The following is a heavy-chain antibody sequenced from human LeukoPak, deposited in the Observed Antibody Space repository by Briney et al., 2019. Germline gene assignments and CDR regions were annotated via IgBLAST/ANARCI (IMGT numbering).Heavy chain of an antibody. CDR2: INPSGGTT. D-gene: IGHD6-19*01. V-gene: IGHV1-46*01. CDR1: GYTFTGYY. Sequence: ASVKVSCKASGYTFTGYYIHWVRQAPGQGLEWMGIINPSGGTTNYAQKFQGRATMTRDTSTSTVYMELSSLRSDDTAVYYCARFAVHRRIAVAGQFGLDYWGQGTLVTVSS. CDR3: ARFAVHRRIAVAGQFGLDY. J-gene: IGHJ4*02.